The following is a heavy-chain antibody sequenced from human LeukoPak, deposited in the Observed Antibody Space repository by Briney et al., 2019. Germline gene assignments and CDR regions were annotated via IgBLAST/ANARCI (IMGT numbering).Heavy chain of an antibody. CDR1: GFIFTNYA. D-gene: IGHD1-14*01. CDR2: ISAGGEST. J-gene: IGHJ4*02. Sequence: GGSLRLSCAASGFIFTNYAINWVRQAPGKGLEWVSGISAGGESTYYADSVRGRSTISRDNSKNTLWLHVNSLRVEDTAVYYCAKGGTVPWTGFDSWGQGTLVTVSS. CDR3: AKGGTVPWTGFDS. V-gene: IGHV3-23*01.